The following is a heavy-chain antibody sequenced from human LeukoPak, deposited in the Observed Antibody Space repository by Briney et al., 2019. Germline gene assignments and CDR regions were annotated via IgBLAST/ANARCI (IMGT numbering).Heavy chain of an antibody. CDR2: INSHWSST. J-gene: IGHJ3*02. CDR1: GFTFSSYW. Sequence: GGSLRLSCAASGFTFSSYWMHWVRQAPGKVLVWVSRINSHWSSTSYADSVNGRFTISRDNAKNSLYLEMSSLGGEDTSVYYCARIAPVSYSSSFPWAFDIWGQGTMVTVSS. D-gene: IGHD6-13*01. CDR3: ARIAPVSYSSSFPWAFDI. V-gene: IGHV3-74*01.